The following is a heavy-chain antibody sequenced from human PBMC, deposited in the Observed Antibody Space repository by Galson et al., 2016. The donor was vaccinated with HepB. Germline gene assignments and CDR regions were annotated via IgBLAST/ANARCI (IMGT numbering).Heavy chain of an antibody. CDR1: GFTFSTFD. CDR3: ARPKGRTYGMDV. V-gene: IGHV3-48*02. CDR2: ISSRSRTI. Sequence: SLRLSCAASGFTFSTFDMNRVRQAPGKGLEWISYISSRSRTIYYADSVKGRFTISRDNAKTSLYLQMNSLRDEDTAVYYCARPKGRTYGMDVWGQGTTVTVSS. D-gene: IGHD3-10*01. J-gene: IGHJ6*02.